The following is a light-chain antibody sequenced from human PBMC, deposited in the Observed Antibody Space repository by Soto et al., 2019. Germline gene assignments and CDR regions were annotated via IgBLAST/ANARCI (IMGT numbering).Light chain of an antibody. CDR3: QQRSNWPPT. Sequence: EILLKQSPATLSLSPGERVTLSCRAIQSVRSYLAWYQQKHGQAPRLLIYDASNRATGIPARFSGGGSGTDFTLTISSLEPEDFAVYYCQQRSNWPPTFGQGTKLEIK. J-gene: IGKJ2*01. V-gene: IGKV3-11*01. CDR1: QSVRSY. CDR2: DAS.